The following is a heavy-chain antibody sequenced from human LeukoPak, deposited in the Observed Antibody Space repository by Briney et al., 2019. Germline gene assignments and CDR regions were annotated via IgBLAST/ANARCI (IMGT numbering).Heavy chain of an antibody. CDR1: GFTLSSYW. Sequence: GGSLRLSCAASGFTLSSYWMSWVGQAPGKGLEWAANIKQDGSEKYYVDSVKGRFTISRDNAKNSLYLQMNSLRAEDTAVYYCARGGTTVTTYYYFDYWGQGTLVTVSS. CDR3: ARGGTTVTTYYYFDY. CDR2: IKQDGSEK. D-gene: IGHD4-17*01. V-gene: IGHV3-7*03. J-gene: IGHJ4*02.